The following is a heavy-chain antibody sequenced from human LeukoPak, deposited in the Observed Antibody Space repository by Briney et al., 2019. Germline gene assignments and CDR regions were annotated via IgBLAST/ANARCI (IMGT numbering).Heavy chain of an antibody. Sequence: PGGSLRLSCAASGFTFSSYAMHWVRQAPGKGLEWVAVISYDGSNKYYADSVKGRFTISRDNSKNTLYLQMNSLRAEDTAVYYCARSYDFWSGYYPLDYWGQGTLVTVSS. CDR1: GFTFSSYA. J-gene: IGHJ4*02. CDR3: ARSYDFWSGYYPLDY. V-gene: IGHV3-30-3*01. CDR2: ISYDGSNK. D-gene: IGHD3-3*01.